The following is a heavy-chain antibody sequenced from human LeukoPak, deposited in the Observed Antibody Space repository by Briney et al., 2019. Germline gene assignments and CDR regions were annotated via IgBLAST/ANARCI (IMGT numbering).Heavy chain of an antibody. CDR2: INHSGST. CDR3: ARHYYRNWFDP. Sequence: SETLSLTCAVYGGSFSGYYWSWIRQPPGKGLEWIGEINHSGSTNYNPSLKSRVTISVDTSKNQFSLKLSSVTAADTAVYYCARHYYRNWFDPWGQGTLVTVSS. J-gene: IGHJ5*02. V-gene: IGHV4-34*01. D-gene: IGHD3-22*01. CDR1: GGSFSGYY.